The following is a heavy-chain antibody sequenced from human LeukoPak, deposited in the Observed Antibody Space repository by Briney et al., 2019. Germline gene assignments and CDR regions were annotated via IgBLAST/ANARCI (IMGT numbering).Heavy chain of an antibody. CDR2: ISYDGSNK. D-gene: IGHD2-2*01. Sequence: PGGSLRLSCAASGFTFSSYAMHWVRQAPGKGLEWVAVISYDGSNKYYADSVKGRFTISRDNSKNTLYLQMNSLRAEDTAVYYCAKDPGYCSSTSCLPRYYFDYWGQGTLVTVSS. CDR1: GFTFSSYA. CDR3: AKDPGYCSSTSCLPRYYFDY. J-gene: IGHJ4*02. V-gene: IGHV3-30-3*01.